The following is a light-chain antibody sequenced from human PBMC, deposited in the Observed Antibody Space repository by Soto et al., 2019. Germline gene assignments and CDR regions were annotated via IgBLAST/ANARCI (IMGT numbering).Light chain of an antibody. CDR3: NSYTTNSNRV. V-gene: IGLV2-14*01. CDR2: EVT. CDR1: SSDVGAYNY. J-gene: IGLJ1*01. Sequence: QSALTQPASVSGSPGQSITISCTGTSSDVGAYNYVSWYQHHPGKAPKLMIYEVTNRPSGVSNRFSGSKSDNTASLTISGLQAEDEADYYCNSYTTNSNRVFGTGTKVTVL.